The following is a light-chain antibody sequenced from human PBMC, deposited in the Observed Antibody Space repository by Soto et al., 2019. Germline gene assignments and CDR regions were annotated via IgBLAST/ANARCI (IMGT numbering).Light chain of an antibody. J-gene: IGLJ2*01. CDR2: EVY. V-gene: IGLV2-14*03. Sequence: QSALTQPASVSGSPGQSITISCTGTSSDVGGYDYVSWYQQHPGTAPKLIIYEVYYRPSGVSNRFSGSKSGNTASLTISGLQPEDEANYYCHSYRSSSARVFGGGTQLTVL. CDR1: SSDVGGYDY. CDR3: HSYRSSSARV.